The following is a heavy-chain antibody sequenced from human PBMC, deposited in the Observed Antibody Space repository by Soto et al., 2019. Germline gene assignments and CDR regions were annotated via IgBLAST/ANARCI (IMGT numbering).Heavy chain of an antibody. J-gene: IGHJ6*02. CDR2: MSYDGGKD. D-gene: IGHD3-10*01. Sequence: QEHLVESGGGVVQPGRPLRLSCAASGFDFSRHGMHWVRQAPGKGLEWVAAMSYDGGKDYFADSVKGRFTISRDNSKNALSLQMNSLRVEDTAVYYCARDSRGLWWPGARMDVWGQGTTVIVSS. CDR1: GFDFSRHG. CDR3: ARDSRGLWWPGARMDV. V-gene: IGHV3-30*03.